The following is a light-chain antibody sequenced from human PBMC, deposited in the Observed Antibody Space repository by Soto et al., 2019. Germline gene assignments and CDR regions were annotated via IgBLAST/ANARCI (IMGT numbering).Light chain of an antibody. J-gene: IGLJ2*01. CDR3: SSCTDNTSPT. CDR1: SSDIGASKF. Sequence: QSVLTQPASVSGSPGQSVTISCTGASSDIGASKFVSWYQQHPGKAPKLMIYDVTNRPSGVSNRFSGSKSGNTASLTISGLQAEDEADYYCSSCTDNTSPTFGGGTKVTVL. CDR2: DVT. V-gene: IGLV2-14*01.